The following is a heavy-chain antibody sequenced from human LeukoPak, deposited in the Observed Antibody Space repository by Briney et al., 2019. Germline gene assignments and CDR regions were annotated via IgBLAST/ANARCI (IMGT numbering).Heavy chain of an antibody. Sequence: PSGGSLRLSCAASGFTFSSYAMSWVRQAPGKGLEWVSAISGSGGSTYYADSVKGRFTITSNNSKNTLYLQMNSLRAEDTAVYYCAKDGLYRCGSTSCYGMDVWGQGTTVTVSS. V-gene: IGHV3-23*01. D-gene: IGHD2-2*01. CDR3: AKDGLYRCGSTSCYGMDV. J-gene: IGHJ6*02. CDR2: ISGSGGST. CDR1: GFTFSSYA.